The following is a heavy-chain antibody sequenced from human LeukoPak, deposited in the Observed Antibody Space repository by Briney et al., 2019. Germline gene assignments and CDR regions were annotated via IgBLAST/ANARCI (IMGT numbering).Heavy chain of an antibody. CDR3: ARDQEGFDY. J-gene: IGHJ4*02. CDR1: GYTFTSNY. CDR2: IYPRDGST. Sequence: GASVKVSCKASGYTFTSNYIHWVRQAPGQGLEWMGMIYPRDGSTSYAQKFQGRVTVTRGTSTSTVHTELSGLRSEDTAVYYCARDQEGFDYWGQGTLVTVSS. V-gene: IGHV1-46*01.